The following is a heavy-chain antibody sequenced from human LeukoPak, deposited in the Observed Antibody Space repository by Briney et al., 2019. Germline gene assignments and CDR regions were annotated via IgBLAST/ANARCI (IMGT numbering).Heavy chain of an antibody. Sequence: GGSLRLSCAASGFTFSSYSMNWVRQAPGKGLEWVSAISGSGGSTYYADSVKGRFTISRDNSKNTLYLQMNSLRAEDTAVYYCAKELEDSSWYGEHDAFDIWGQGTMVTVSS. CDR3: AKELEDSSWYGEHDAFDI. J-gene: IGHJ3*02. V-gene: IGHV3-23*01. D-gene: IGHD6-13*01. CDR1: GFTFSSYS. CDR2: ISGSGGST.